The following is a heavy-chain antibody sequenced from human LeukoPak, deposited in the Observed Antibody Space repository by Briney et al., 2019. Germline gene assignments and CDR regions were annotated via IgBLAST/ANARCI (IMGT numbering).Heavy chain of an antibody. Sequence: SGGSLRLSCAASGFTFSNFRMNWVRQAPGKGLEWIAYISADGGTIYYADSVRGRFSISRDNAKNSLFLQMNSLRAEDTAVYYCAKGALGYCSSTSCLRDAFDIWGQGTMVTVSS. V-gene: IGHV3-48*01. CDR3: AKGALGYCSSTSCLRDAFDI. CDR2: ISADGGTI. CDR1: GFTFSNFR. J-gene: IGHJ3*02. D-gene: IGHD2-2*01.